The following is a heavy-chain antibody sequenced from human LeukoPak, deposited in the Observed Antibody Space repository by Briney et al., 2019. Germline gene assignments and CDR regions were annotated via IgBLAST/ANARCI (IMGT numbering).Heavy chain of an antibody. Sequence: GASVKVSCKASDYIFTSYSISWVRQARGQGLEWMGWISAYNGYTNYAQKFQGRVTMTTDTSTSTAYMELRSLRSDDTAVYYCARENRAERELLFDYWGQGTLVTVSS. CDR3: ARENRAERELLFDY. D-gene: IGHD1-26*01. CDR2: ISAYNGYT. CDR1: DYIFTSYS. V-gene: IGHV1-18*01. J-gene: IGHJ4*02.